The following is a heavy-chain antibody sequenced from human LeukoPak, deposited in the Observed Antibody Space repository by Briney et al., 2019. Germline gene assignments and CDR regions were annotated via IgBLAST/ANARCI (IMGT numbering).Heavy chain of an antibody. J-gene: IGHJ6*03. Sequence: PSETLSLTCAVNGGSFSDYLWTWIRQSLGKGLEWIGEINQGGRTNFNPSLKSRVTISADRSKYHFSLTLRSVTAADTAVYYCARGKRVWFGELMTSFSYFYIDVWGRGTTVIVSS. V-gene: IGHV4-34*01. CDR1: GGSFSDYL. D-gene: IGHD3-10*01. CDR2: INQGGRT. CDR3: ARGKRVWFGELMTSFSYFYIDV.